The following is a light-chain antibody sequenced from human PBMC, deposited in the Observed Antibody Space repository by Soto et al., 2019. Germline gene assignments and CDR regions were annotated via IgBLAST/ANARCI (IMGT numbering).Light chain of an antibody. CDR3: SSYTGTTTVV. CDR2: EVS. CDR1: RSDVGAFNY. V-gene: IGLV2-14*01. Sequence: QSVLTQPASVSGSPGQSITISCTGTRSDVGAFNYVSWYQHHPGKAPKLMIYEVSNRPSGVSNRFSGSKSGNTASLTISGLQAEDEADYYCSSYTGTTTVVFGGGTKLTVL. J-gene: IGLJ2*01.